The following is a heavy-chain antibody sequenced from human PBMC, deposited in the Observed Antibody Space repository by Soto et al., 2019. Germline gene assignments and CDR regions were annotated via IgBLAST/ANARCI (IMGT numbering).Heavy chain of an antibody. Sequence: QVQLVQSGAELKKPGSSVRVSCKISGDSFSSYAISWVRQAPGEGLEWVGGIIPIFETANYAQKFQGRVTITVVESTTTAYMEVTRLRPADPAIFYCAASDSSSWQHDYWGQGTLITVSS. J-gene: IGHJ4*02. CDR3: AASDSSSWQHDY. D-gene: IGHD6-13*01. CDR1: GDSFSSYA. V-gene: IGHV1-69*01. CDR2: IIPIFETA.